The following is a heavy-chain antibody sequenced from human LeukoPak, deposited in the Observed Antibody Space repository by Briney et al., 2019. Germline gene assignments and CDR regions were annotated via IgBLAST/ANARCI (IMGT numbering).Heavy chain of an antibody. CDR1: GGSISSYY. CDR2: IYYSGST. Sequence: PSETLSLTCTVSGGSISSYYWSWIRQPPGKGLEWIGYIYYSGSTYYNPSLKSRVTISVDTSKNQFSLKLSSVTAADTAVYYCARSSIAARGLDVWGKGTTVTVAS. J-gene: IGHJ6*04. D-gene: IGHD6-6*01. V-gene: IGHV4-59*06. CDR3: ARSSIAARGLDV.